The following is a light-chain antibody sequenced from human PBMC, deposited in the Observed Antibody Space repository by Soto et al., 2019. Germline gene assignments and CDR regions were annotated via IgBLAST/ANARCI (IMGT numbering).Light chain of an antibody. V-gene: IGLV4-69*01. CDR2: LNSDGSH. Sequence: QPVLTQSPSASASLGASVKLTCTLSSGHSSYAIAWHQQQPEKGPRYLMKLNSDGSHSKGDGIPDRCSGSSSGAERYLTISSLQSEDEADYYCQTWGTGIPWVFGGGTKLTVL. CDR3: QTWGTGIPWV. J-gene: IGLJ3*02. CDR1: SGHSSYA.